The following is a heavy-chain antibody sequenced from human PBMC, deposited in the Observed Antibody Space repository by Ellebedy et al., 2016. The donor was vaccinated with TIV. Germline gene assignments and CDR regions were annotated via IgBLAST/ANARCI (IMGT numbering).Heavy chain of an antibody. Sequence: GESLKISXAASGFTFSSYWMHWVRQAPGKGLVWVSRINSDGSSTSYADSVKGRFTISRDNAKNTLYLQMNSLRAEDTAVYYCARDNYDFWSGASHFDYWGQGTLVTVSS. CDR3: ARDNYDFWSGASHFDY. CDR1: GFTFSSYW. J-gene: IGHJ4*02. V-gene: IGHV3-74*01. CDR2: INSDGSST. D-gene: IGHD3-3*01.